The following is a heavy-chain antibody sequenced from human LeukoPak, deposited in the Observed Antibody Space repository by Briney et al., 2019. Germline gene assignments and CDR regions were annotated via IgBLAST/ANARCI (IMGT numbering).Heavy chain of an antibody. J-gene: IGHJ6*02. CDR3: ARDGTALQYSSSWYDHYYGMDV. CDR1: GGSISSGGYY. V-gene: IGHV4-61*08. Sequence: PSETLSLTCTVSGGSISSGGYYWSWIRQHPGKGLEWIGYIYYSGSTYYNPSLKSRVTISVDTSKNQFSLKLSSVTAADTAVYYCARDGTALQYSSSWYDHYYGMDVWGQGTTVTVSS. CDR2: IYYSGST. D-gene: IGHD6-13*01.